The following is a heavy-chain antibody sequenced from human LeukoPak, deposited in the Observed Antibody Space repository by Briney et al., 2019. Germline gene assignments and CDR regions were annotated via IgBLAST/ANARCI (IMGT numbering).Heavy chain of an antibody. V-gene: IGHV3-30*03. CDR1: GFTFSSYD. J-gene: IGHJ4*02. CDR2: ISYDGSNK. CDR3: AREVAGLAY. Sequence: PGGSLRLSCAASGFTFSSYDMHWVRQAPGKGLEWVALISYDGSNKYYADSVKGRFIISRDNSKNALYLQMNSLRAEDTAVYYCAREVAGLAYWGQGTLVTVSS. D-gene: IGHD6-19*01.